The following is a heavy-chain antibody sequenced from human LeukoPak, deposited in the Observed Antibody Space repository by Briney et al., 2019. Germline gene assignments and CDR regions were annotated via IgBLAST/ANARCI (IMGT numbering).Heavy chain of an antibody. CDR1: GYSFTNYD. CDR3: ASATLRCSGGSCYEMDV. CDR2: MNPKSGDT. J-gene: IGHJ6*04. V-gene: IGHV1-8*03. D-gene: IGHD2-15*01. Sequence: VASVKVSCKASGYSFTNYDINWVRQATGQGLEWMGWMNPKSGDTGYSQKFQGRVFITRDTSINTAYMELSSLGSEDTAVYYCASATLRCSGGSCYEMDVWGKGTTVTVSS.